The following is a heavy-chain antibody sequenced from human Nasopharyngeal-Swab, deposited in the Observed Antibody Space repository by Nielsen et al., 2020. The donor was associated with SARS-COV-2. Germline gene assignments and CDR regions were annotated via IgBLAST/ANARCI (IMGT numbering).Heavy chain of an antibody. CDR2: IYNTGSS. CDR1: GGSISSGGYY. V-gene: IGHV4-31*03. Sequence: SETLSLTCSVSGGSISSGGYYCIWIRQNPGHGLEWIGYIYNTGSSYTNPSLQRRLSISVHKSRNQFFLNLTSVTAADTAIYYCARGEGSRWFYFDSWGQGMLVTVSS. CDR3: ARGEGSRWFYFDS. D-gene: IGHD6-13*01. J-gene: IGHJ4*02.